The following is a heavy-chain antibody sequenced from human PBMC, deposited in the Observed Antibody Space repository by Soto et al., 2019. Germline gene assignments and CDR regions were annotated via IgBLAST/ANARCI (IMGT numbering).Heavy chain of an antibody. D-gene: IGHD2-8*01. Sequence: PGGSLRLSCAASGFTFSSYAMSWVRQAPGKGLEWVSAISGSGGSTYYADSVKGRFTISRDNSKNTLYLQMNSLRAEDTAVYYCAKDLVLRPTNNWFAPWGQGTLVTVFS. V-gene: IGHV3-23*01. CDR1: GFTFSSYA. J-gene: IGHJ5*02. CDR2: ISGSGGST. CDR3: AKDLVLRPTNNWFAP.